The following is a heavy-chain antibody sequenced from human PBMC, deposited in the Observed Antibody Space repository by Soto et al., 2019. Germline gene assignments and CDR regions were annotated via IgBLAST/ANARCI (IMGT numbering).Heavy chain of an antibody. CDR1: GFRFSNSW. V-gene: IGHV3-7*01. Sequence: GGSLRLSCAGSGFRFSNSWMSWVRQAPGKGLEWVAHINQVGSQKYYVDSAKGRFTISRDNAKTSVYLQMNNLRAEDTAVYYCASWADAVDEDQFQHCGQGTLVTSPQ. CDR2: INQVGSQK. J-gene: IGHJ1*01. D-gene: IGHD2-2*01. CDR3: ASWADAVDEDQFQH.